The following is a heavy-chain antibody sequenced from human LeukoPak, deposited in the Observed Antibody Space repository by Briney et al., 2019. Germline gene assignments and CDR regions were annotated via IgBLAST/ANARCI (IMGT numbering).Heavy chain of an antibody. J-gene: IGHJ5*02. CDR1: GFTFSSYA. V-gene: IGHV3-23*01. Sequence: QAGGSLRLSCAASGFTFSSYAMSWVRQAPGKGLEWVSAISGSGGSTYHADSVKGRFTISRDNSKNTLYLQMNSLRAEDTAVYYCAKDIAVAGYNWFDPWGQGTLVTVSS. CDR2: ISGSGGST. D-gene: IGHD6-19*01. CDR3: AKDIAVAGYNWFDP.